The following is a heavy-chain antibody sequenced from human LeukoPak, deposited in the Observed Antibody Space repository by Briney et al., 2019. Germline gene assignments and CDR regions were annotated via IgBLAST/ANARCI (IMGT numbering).Heavy chain of an antibody. CDR2: ISYDGSNK. Sequence: GGSLRLSCAASGFTFSNYAIHWVRQAPGKGLEWVAVISYDGSNKYYADSVKGRFTISRDNSKNTLYLQMDSLRAEDTAVYYCAREVFGRGRVAIPFDNWGQGTLVTVSS. J-gene: IGHJ4*02. D-gene: IGHD2-2*01. CDR3: AREVFGRGRVAIPFDN. CDR1: GFTFSNYA. V-gene: IGHV3-30-3*01.